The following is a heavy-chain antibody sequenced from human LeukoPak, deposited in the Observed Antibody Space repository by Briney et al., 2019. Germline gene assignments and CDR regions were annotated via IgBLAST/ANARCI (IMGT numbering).Heavy chain of an antibody. CDR1: GYTFTGYY. CDR2: INPNSGGT. V-gene: IGHV1-2*06. D-gene: IGHD3-22*01. Sequence: GASVKVSCKASGYTFTGYYMHLVRQAPGQGLKWMGRINPNSGGTNYAQKFQGRVTMTRDTSISTAYMELSRLRSDDTAVYYCARSYYYDSSGYYALWGQGTLVTVSS. CDR3: ARSYYYDSSGYYAL. J-gene: IGHJ4*02.